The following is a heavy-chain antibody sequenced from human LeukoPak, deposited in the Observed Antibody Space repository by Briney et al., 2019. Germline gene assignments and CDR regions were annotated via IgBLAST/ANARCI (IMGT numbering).Heavy chain of an antibody. D-gene: IGHD3-10*01. CDR3: ARDYYGSGHFDN. Sequence: GSLRLSCAASGFTFNNYAIHWVRQAPGKGLEWVAVISYDGSNKYYADSVKGRFTISRDNSKNTLYLQMNSLRAEDTAVYYCARDYYGSGHFDNWGQGTLVTVSS. V-gene: IGHV3-30-3*01. J-gene: IGHJ4*02. CDR1: GFTFNNYA. CDR2: ISYDGSNK.